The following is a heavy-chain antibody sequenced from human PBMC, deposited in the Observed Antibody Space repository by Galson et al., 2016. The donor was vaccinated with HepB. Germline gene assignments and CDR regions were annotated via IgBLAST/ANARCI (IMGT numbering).Heavy chain of an antibody. Sequence: SLRLSCAASGFTFNNYAMHWVRQAPGKGLEWVSAISGSGGYTYYAGSVKGRFTISRVNSKNTLYLQMDRLRVEDTAVYYCAKDRGIGYSYSYSSEYYGMDVWGPGTTVTVSS. D-gene: IGHD5-12*01. CDR3: AKDRGIGYSYSYSSEYYGMDV. V-gene: IGHV3-23*01. J-gene: IGHJ6*02. CDR1: GFTFNNYA. CDR2: ISGSGGYT.